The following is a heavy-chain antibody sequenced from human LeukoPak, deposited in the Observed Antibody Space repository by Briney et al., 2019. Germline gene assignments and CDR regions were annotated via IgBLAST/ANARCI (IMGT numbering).Heavy chain of an antibody. J-gene: IGHJ4*02. V-gene: IGHV3-48*03. CDR2: ISSSGSTI. CDR3: ARDIWLDPSFDY. D-gene: IGHD6-19*01. Sequence: GGSLRLSCAASGFTFSSYEMNWVRQAPGKGLEWVSYISSSGSTIYYADSVKGRFTISRANAKNSLYLQMNSLRAEDTAVYYCARDIWLDPSFDYWGQGTLVTVSS. CDR1: GFTFSSYE.